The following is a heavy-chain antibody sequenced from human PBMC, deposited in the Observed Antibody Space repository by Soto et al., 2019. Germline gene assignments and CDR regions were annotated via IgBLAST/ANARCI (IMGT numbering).Heavy chain of an antibody. CDR2: INHSGST. V-gene: IGHV4-34*01. J-gene: IGHJ4*02. CDR1: GGSFSGYY. Sequence: PSETLSLTCAVYGGSFSGYYWSWIRQPPGKGLEWIGEINHSGSTNYNPSLKSRVTISVDTSKNQFSLKLSSVTAADTAVYYCARGQSSLLLDCWGQGILVTVS. CDR3: ARGQSSLLLDC. D-gene: IGHD2-8*02.